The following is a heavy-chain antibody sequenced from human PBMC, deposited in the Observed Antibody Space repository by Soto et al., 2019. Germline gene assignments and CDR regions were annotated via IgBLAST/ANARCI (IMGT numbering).Heavy chain of an antibody. CDR1: GGSISSGGYY. V-gene: IGHV4-31*03. CDR2: IYYSGST. J-gene: IGHJ3*02. D-gene: IGHD3-22*01. CDR3: ARDPIITMMPFDI. Sequence: SETLSLTCTVSGGSISSGGYYWSWIRQHPGKGLEWIGYIYYSGSTYYNPSLKSRVTISVDTSKNQFSLKLSSVTAADTAAYYCARDPIITMMPFDIWGQGTMVTVSS.